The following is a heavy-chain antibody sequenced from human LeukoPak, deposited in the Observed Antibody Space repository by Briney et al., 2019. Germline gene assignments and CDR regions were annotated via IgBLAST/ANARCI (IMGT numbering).Heavy chain of an antibody. CDR2: ISYDASNK. D-gene: IGHD3-10*01. CDR1: GFTFSRYG. V-gene: IGHV3-30*18. CDR3: AKVGHKGDGSGSYYRDPYYYYYYMDV. Sequence: PGRSLRLSCAASGFTFSRYGMHWVRQTPGKGLEWVAVISYDASNKYYADSVKGRFTISRDNSKNTLYLQMNSLRAEDTAVYYCAKVGHKGDGSGSYYRDPYYYYYYMDVWGKGTTVTISS. J-gene: IGHJ6*03.